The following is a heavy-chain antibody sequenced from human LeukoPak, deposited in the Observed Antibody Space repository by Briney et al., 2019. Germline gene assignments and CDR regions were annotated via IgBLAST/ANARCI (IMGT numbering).Heavy chain of an antibody. CDR1: GGSISSYY. Sequence: SETLSLTCTVSGGSISSYYWSWIRQPPGKGLEWIGYIYYSGSTNYTPSLKSRVTISVDTSKNQFSLKLSSVTAADTAVYYCARDRYYYDSGSYFYFDLWGRGTLVTVSS. V-gene: IGHV4-59*01. J-gene: IGHJ2*01. CDR2: IYYSGST. CDR3: ARDRYYYDSGSYFYFDL. D-gene: IGHD3-22*01.